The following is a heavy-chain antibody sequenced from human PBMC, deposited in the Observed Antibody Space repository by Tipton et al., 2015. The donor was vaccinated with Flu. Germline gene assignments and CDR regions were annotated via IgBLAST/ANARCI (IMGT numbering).Heavy chain of an antibody. D-gene: IGHD3-10*01. Sequence: SLRLSCAASGFTFSSYDIHWVRQAPGKGLEYVSSISTNGGGTYYADSVKGRFIISRDNSKNTLYLQMGSLRAEDMAVYYCAREGPMVQGIITTTGFDSWGQGTLVTVSS. CDR2: ISTNGGGT. V-gene: IGHV3-64*02. CDR1: GFTFSSYD. J-gene: IGHJ4*02. CDR3: AREGPMVQGIITTTGFDS.